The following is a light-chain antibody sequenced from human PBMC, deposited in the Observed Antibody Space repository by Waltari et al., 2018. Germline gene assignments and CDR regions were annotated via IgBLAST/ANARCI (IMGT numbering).Light chain of an antibody. CDR1: PILLHSNGYNY. V-gene: IGKV2-28*01. J-gene: IGKJ1*01. CDR2: FGS. Sequence: DIVMTQSPLSLPVTHGEPASISCRLSPILLHSNGYNYLDCYLQKSGHSPQLLIYFGSNRASGVSDRFSGSGSGTDFTLKISRVEAEDVGVYYCMQALQTPWTFGQGTKVEIK. CDR3: MQALQTPWT.